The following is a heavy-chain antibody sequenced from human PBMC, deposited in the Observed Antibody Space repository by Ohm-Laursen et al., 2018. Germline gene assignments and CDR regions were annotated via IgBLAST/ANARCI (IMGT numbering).Heavy chain of an antibody. D-gene: IGHD1/OR15-1a*01. CDR1: GFTFSSYE. CDR3: ARVQQGRTEEDS. J-gene: IGHJ4*02. Sequence: GSLRLSCTASGFTFSSYEMNWVRQAPGKGLEWVSYISGTGSVIYYADVVKGRFTISRDNAKNSLFLQMNSLTVNDTAVYYCARVQQGRTEEDSWGQGTLVTVSS. CDR2: ISGTGSVI. V-gene: IGHV3-48*03.